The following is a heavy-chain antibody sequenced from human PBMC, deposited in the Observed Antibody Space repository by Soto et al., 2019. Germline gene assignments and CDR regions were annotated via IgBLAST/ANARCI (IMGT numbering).Heavy chain of an antibody. V-gene: IGHV3-33*01. CDR2: IWYDGSNK. J-gene: IGHJ3*02. CDR3: ARDRPGVAIFGVDDAFDI. D-gene: IGHD3-3*01. Sequence: GGSLRLSCAASGFTFSSYGMHWVRQAPGKGLEWVAVIWYDGSNKYYADSVKGRFTISRDNSKNTLYLQMNSLRAEDTAVYYCARDRPGVAIFGVDDAFDIWGQGTMVT. CDR1: GFTFSSYG.